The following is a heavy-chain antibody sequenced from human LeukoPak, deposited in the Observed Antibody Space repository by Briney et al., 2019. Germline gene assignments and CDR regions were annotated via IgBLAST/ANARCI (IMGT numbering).Heavy chain of an antibody. CDR1: GFSLYSSGVG. D-gene: IGHD1/OR15-1a*01. Sequence: SGPTLVNPTQTLTLTCTFSGFSLYSSGVGVGWIRQPPGKALEWLAVTYWDDDKRYNPSLRSRLTMSKDASKSRVFLVMSNMDPVDTATYYCAHRRPGHLTGWDNSYFDNWGPRTLVTVSS. CDR3: AHRRPGHLTGWDNSYFDN. V-gene: IGHV2-5*02. J-gene: IGHJ4*02. CDR2: TYWDDDK.